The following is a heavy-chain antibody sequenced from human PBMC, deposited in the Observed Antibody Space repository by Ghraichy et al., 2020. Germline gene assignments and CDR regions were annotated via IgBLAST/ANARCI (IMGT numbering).Heavy chain of an antibody. D-gene: IGHD5-18*01. CDR3: ATQLWPGAFDY. CDR2: IYYSGST. CDR1: SDSISNSRYF. Sequence: SETLSLSCTVSSDSISNSRYFWGWIRQPPGKGLEWIGSIYYSGSTYYNPSLRSRVTILGDTSKSQFSLRLSSVTAADTAVYYCATQLWPGAFDYWGQGILVTVSS. J-gene: IGHJ4*02. V-gene: IGHV4-39*01.